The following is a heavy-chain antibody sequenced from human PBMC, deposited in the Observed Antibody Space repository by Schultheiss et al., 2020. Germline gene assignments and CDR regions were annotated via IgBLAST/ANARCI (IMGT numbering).Heavy chain of an antibody. D-gene: IGHD2-8*01. Sequence: GGSLRLSCAASGFTVSSNYMSWVRQAPGKGLEWVAVIWYDGSNKYYADSVKGRFTISRDNSKNTLYLQMNSLRAEDTAVYYCAKDLRMVYATERDYWGQGTLVTVSS. CDR3: AKDLRMVYATERDY. CDR2: IWYDGSNK. CDR1: GFTVSSNY. J-gene: IGHJ4*02. V-gene: IGHV3-30*02.